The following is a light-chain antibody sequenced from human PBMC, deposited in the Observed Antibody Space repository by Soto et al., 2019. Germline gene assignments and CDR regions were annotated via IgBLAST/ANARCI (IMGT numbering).Light chain of an antibody. Sequence: EIVLTQSPGTLSLSPGEGATLSCRASQIVDSNYLAWYQQRPGQPPKLLIYWASTRESGVPDRFSGSGSGTDFTLTITSLQAEDVAVYYCQQYESTPPTFGQGTKLEIK. V-gene: IGKV4-1*01. CDR2: WAS. CDR1: QIVDSNY. J-gene: IGKJ2*01. CDR3: QQYESTPPT.